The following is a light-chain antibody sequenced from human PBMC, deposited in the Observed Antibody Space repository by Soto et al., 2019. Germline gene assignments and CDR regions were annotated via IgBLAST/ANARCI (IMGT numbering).Light chain of an antibody. J-gene: IGLJ2*01. CDR1: SSDVGGYNY. V-gene: IGLV2-8*01. CDR3: TSYAGAYTLI. Sequence: QSVLTQPPSASGSPGQSVTISCTGTSSDVGGYNYVSWYQQHPGKAPKLMIFEVSQRPSGVPDRFSGSKSGNTASLTVSGLQAADEADYYCTSYAGAYTLIFGGGTKVTVL. CDR2: EVS.